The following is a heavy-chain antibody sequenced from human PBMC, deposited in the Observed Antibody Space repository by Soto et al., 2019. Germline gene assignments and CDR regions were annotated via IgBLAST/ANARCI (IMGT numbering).Heavy chain of an antibody. Sequence: QVQLQESGPGLVKPSETLSLTCTVSGGSLSSYYWSWIRQPPGKGLEYIGYIYYSGSTNYNPSLKRRVAISVDTSKKQSSLKRSSVTAADTAVYYCARSLYSGSYTNWFDPWGQGTLVTVSS. J-gene: IGHJ5*02. D-gene: IGHD1-26*01. CDR2: IYYSGST. CDR1: GGSLSSYY. CDR3: ARSLYSGSYTNWFDP. V-gene: IGHV4-59*01.